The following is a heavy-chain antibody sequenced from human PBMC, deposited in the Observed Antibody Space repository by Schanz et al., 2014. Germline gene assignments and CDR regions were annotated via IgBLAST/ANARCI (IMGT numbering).Heavy chain of an antibody. CDR1: GGTFSTYP. V-gene: IGHV1-69*02. CDR3: TRGGYSYALSAFDI. CDR2: IVPIAGIT. Sequence: QVQLVQSGAEVKKPGSSMKVSCKASGGTFSTYPINWVRQAPGQGLEWMGRIVPIAGITNYAQRFQGRVTITADKSSDTAYMELSSLRSEDTALYYCTRGGYSYALSAFDIWGQGTMVTVSS. J-gene: IGHJ3*02. D-gene: IGHD5-18*01.